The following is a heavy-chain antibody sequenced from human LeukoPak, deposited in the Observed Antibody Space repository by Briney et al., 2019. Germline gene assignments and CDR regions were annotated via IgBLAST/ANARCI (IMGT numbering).Heavy chain of an antibody. CDR1: GYIFTNNA. CDR3: ARIRAPSSFGQRESDY. Sequence: GASVKVSCKASGYIFTNNAMSWVRQAPGQGLEWMGWINTNTRNPTYAQGFTGRFVFSLDTSVSTAYLQISSLKAEDTAVYYCARIRAPSSFGQRESDYWGQGTLVTVSS. J-gene: IGHJ4*02. D-gene: IGHD3-3*02. V-gene: IGHV7-4-1*02. CDR2: INTNTRNP.